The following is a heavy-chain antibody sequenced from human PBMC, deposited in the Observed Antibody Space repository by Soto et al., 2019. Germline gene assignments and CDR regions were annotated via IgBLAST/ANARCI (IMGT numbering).Heavy chain of an antibody. CDR2: IIPILDIT. V-gene: IGHV1-69*02. D-gene: IGHD1-7*01. CDR3: ARPTSTGTTSGYYFDY. Sequence: QVQLVQSGAAVKKPGSSVKVSCKASGGTFSSYPISWVRQAPGQGLEWMGRIIPILDITDYAQRFQGRVTITADKSTSTAYMELSSLSSDDTAVYYCARPTSTGTTSGYYFDYWGQGTPVTVSS. J-gene: IGHJ4*02. CDR1: GGTFSSYP.